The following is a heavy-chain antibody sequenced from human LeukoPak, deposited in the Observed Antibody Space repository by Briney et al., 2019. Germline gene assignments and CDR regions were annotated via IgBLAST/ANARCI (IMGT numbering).Heavy chain of an antibody. J-gene: IGHJ4*02. Sequence: QPGGSLRLSCAASGFTFSGYAMSWVRQAPGKGLEWVSAISGSGGSTYYADSVKGRFTISRDNSKNTLYLQMNSLRAEDTAVYYCAKDRMYSSGWYRKYYFDYWGQGTLVTVSS. CDR1: GFTFSGYA. CDR3: AKDRMYSSGWYRKYYFDY. CDR2: ISGSGGST. D-gene: IGHD6-19*01. V-gene: IGHV3-23*01.